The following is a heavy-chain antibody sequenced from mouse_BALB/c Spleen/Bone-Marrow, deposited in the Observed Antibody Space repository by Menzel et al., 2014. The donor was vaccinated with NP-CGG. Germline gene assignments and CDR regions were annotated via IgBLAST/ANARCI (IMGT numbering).Heavy chain of an antibody. V-gene: IGHV2-9*02. D-gene: IGHD2-10*01. J-gene: IGHJ4*01. CDR3: AISYYGNYRAMDY. CDR2: IWAGGST. Sequence: VMLVESGPGLVAPSQSLSITCTVSGFSLTSYGVHWVRQPPGKGLEWLGVIWAGGSTNYNSALMSRLSISKDNSKSXVFLKMNSLQTDDTAMYYCAISYYGNYRAMDYWGQGTSVTVSS. CDR1: GFSLTSYG.